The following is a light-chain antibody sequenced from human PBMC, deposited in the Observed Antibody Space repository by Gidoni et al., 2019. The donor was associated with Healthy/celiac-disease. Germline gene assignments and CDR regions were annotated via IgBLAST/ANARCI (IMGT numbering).Light chain of an antibody. Sequence: NFMLTQPHSVTESPGKTVTISCTRSSGSIASNYVQWYQQRPGSAPTTVIYEDNQRPSGVPDRFSGSIDSSSNSASPTISGLKTEDEADSYCQSYDSSNWVFGGGTKLTVL. V-gene: IGLV6-57*04. CDR1: SGSIASNY. CDR3: QSYDSSNWV. CDR2: EDN. J-gene: IGLJ3*02.